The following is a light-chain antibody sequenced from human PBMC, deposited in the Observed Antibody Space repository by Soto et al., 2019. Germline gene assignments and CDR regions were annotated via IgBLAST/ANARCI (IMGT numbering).Light chain of an antibody. Sequence: QSVLTQPPSVSGAPGQRVTISCTGSSSNIGAGYDVHWYQQLPGTAPKLLIYGNSNRPSGVPDRFSGSKSGTSASLAITGRQAEDDADYCGQAYGSSLSGVVFGGGTRVAVL. CDR3: QAYGSSLSGVV. V-gene: IGLV1-40*01. CDR1: SSNIGAGYD. J-gene: IGLJ2*01. CDR2: GNS.